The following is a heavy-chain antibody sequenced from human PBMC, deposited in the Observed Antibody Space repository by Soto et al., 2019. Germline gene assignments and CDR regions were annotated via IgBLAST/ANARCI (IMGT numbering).Heavy chain of an antibody. Sequence: PRGSRGLSWVVYGFTFSTYEMNWVRQAPGKGLEWVSYITARGSITYYAASVKGRFTTSRDNAKNTVDLQMNSLRAEDTAVYYCAKSLAVAPGGIDPWGKGIQVTVSS. CDR2: ITARGSIT. CDR3: AKSLAVAPGGIDP. V-gene: IGHV3-48*03. D-gene: IGHD6-19*01. J-gene: IGHJ5*02. CDR1: GFTFSTYE.